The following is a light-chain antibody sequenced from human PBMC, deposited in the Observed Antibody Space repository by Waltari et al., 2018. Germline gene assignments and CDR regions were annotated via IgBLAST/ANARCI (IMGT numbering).Light chain of an antibody. CDR3: SAWDDGLKNVL. CDR2: FTN. J-gene: IGLJ2*01. V-gene: IGLV1-47*02. Sequence: QSVLTQPPSASGAPGQSVTISCSGGSSNIGSNHVYWYRQPPGTAPKLLLYFTNERLFGFPDRFSGSKSGTSASLVITGLRSEDEADYYCSAWDDGLKNVLFGRGTRLTVL. CDR1: SSNIGSNH.